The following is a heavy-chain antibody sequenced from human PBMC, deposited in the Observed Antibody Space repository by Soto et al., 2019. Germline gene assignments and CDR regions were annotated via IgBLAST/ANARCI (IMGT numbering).Heavy chain of an antibody. CDR1: GFTFSSYS. CDR3: ARSYYYDSSGYYHAKYFQH. CDR2: ISSSSYI. Sequence: PGGSLRLSCAASGFTFSSYSMNWVRQAPGKGLEWVSSISSSSYIYYADSVKGRFTISRDNAKNSLYLQMKSLRAEDTAVYYCARSYYYDSSGYYHAKYFQHWGQGTLVTVSS. J-gene: IGHJ1*01. V-gene: IGHV3-21*01. D-gene: IGHD3-22*01.